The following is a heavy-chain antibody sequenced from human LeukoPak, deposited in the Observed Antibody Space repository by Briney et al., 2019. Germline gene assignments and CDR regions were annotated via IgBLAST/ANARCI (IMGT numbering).Heavy chain of an antibody. CDR1: GFTFSSYA. Sequence: GGSLRPSCAASGFTFSSYAMSWVRQAPGKGLEWVSAISGSGGSTYYADSVKGRFTISRDNSKNTLYLQMNSLRAEDTAVYYCAKDRAMVRGVIQWFDPWGQGTLVTVSS. CDR3: AKDRAMVRGVIQWFDP. D-gene: IGHD3-10*01. J-gene: IGHJ5*02. CDR2: ISGSGGST. V-gene: IGHV3-23*01.